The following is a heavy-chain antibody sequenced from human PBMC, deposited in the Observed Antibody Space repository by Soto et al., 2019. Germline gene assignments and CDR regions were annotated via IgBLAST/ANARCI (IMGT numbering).Heavy chain of an antibody. Sequence: GGSLRLSCAASGFTFDDYAMHWVRQAPGKGLEWVSLINWDGRTTHYADSVKGRFTISRDNSKNSLYLQMNTLTPEDTAFYYCARDFGGNSGGDWFDPWGQGTLVTVSS. CDR1: GFTFDDYA. CDR3: ARDFGGNSGGDWFDP. D-gene: IGHD2-21*02. V-gene: IGHV3-43D*04. J-gene: IGHJ5*02. CDR2: INWDGRTT.